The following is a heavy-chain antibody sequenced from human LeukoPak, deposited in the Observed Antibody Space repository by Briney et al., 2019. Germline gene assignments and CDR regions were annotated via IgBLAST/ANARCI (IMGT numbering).Heavy chain of an antibody. CDR2: IFHTGST. D-gene: IGHD6-13*01. CDR1: GGSISNTFYY. V-gene: IGHV4-39*07. Sequence: SETLSLTCTVSGGSISNTFYYWGWIRQPPGKGLEWIGSIFHTGSTYHNPSLKSRVTISVDTSKNQFSLKLNPVTAADTAVYYCARDHSSSSEDYWGQGTLVTVSS. CDR3: ARDHSSSSEDY. J-gene: IGHJ4*02.